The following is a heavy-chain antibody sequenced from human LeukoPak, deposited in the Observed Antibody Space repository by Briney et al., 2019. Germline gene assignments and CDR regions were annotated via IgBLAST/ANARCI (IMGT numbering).Heavy chain of an antibody. CDR2: IYYSGST. CDR1: GGSISSSSYY. D-gene: IGHD5-12*01. CDR3: ASSYSGYDKPAFDI. Sequence: SETLSLTCTVSGGSISSSSYYWGWIRQPPGKGLEWTGSIYYSGSTYYNPSLKSRVTISVDTSKNQFSLKLSSVTAADTAVYYCASSYSGYDKPAFDIWGQGTMVTVSS. V-gene: IGHV4-39*01. J-gene: IGHJ3*02.